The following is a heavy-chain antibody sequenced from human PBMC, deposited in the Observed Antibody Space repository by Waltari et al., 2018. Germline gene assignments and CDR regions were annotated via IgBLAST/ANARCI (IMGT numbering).Heavy chain of an antibody. CDR3: ARAYDILTGYLITKGYYFDY. V-gene: IGHV4-39*01. Sequence: QLQLQESGPGLVKPSETLSLTCTVSGGSISSSSYYWGWIRQPPGKGLEWIGSIYYSGSTYYNPSLKSRVTISVDTSKNQFSLKLSSVTAADTAVYYCARAYDILTGYLITKGYYFDYWGQGTLVTVSS. D-gene: IGHD3-9*01. CDR1: GGSISSSSYY. J-gene: IGHJ4*02. CDR2: IYYSGST.